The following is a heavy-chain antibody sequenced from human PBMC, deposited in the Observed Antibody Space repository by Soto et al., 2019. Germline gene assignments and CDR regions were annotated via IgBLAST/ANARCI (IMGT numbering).Heavy chain of an antibody. Sequence: PSETLSLTCTVSGGSITSSNYYCSWIRQSPGEGLEWIGHIYPSGSAYYNPSLMSRVSMSIDTSKNQFSLSLNSVTVADTAVYFCARELRGYSYGPGEVFWGRGTLVTVSS. V-gene: IGHV4-30-4*01. D-gene: IGHD5-18*01. CDR2: IYPSGSA. J-gene: IGHJ4*02. CDR1: GGSITSSNYY. CDR3: ARELRGYSYGPGEVF.